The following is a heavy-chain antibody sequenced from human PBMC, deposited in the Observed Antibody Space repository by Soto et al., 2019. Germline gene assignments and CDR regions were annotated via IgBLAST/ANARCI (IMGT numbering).Heavy chain of an antibody. Sequence: PSETLALTCTVSGGSISITNYYWGWIRQPPGKGLEWIGSVYYSGNNYYNPSLKSRVTISVYTSQNQFSLRMSSVSAADRSVYYRASLYYRDTTAHLYVFDVWGKGTMV. CDR2: VYYSGNN. CDR3: ASLYYRDTTAHLYVFDV. J-gene: IGHJ3*01. CDR1: GGSISITNYY. D-gene: IGHD1-26*01. V-gene: IGHV4-39*01.